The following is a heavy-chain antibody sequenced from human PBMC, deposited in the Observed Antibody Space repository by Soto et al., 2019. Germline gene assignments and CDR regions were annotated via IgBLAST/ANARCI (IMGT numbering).Heavy chain of an antibody. Sequence: QVQLQESGPGLVKPSETLSLTCIVSGVSMSSQYWSWIRQPPGKGLEWIGYVHYSGSTNYNPSLKSRVTISMDTSKNRFSLKLNSVTAADAAVYYCARFHDYGYFDYWGQGTLVPVSS. D-gene: IGHD4-17*01. J-gene: IGHJ4*02. CDR3: ARFHDYGYFDY. CDR2: VHYSGST. V-gene: IGHV4-59*08. CDR1: GVSMSSQY.